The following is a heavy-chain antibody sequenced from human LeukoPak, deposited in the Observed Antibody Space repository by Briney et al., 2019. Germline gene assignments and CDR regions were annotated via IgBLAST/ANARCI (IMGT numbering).Heavy chain of an antibody. CDR1: GGTFSSYA. CDR2: IIPIFGTA. J-gene: IGHJ5*02. Sequence: SVKVSCKASGGTFSSYAISWVRQAPGQGLEWMGGIIPIFGTANYAQKFQGRVTITTDESTSTAYMELSSLRSEDTAVYYCARVPHFGDYGWFDPWGQGTLVTVSS. D-gene: IGHD4-17*01. V-gene: IGHV1-69*05. CDR3: ARVPHFGDYGWFDP.